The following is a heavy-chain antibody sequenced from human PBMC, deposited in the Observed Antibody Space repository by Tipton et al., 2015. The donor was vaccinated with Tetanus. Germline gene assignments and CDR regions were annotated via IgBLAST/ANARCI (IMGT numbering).Heavy chain of an antibody. D-gene: IGHD5/OR15-5a*01. CDR2: ISYSGGT. CDR3: ARLREIVSRSGWAFDY. J-gene: IGHJ4*02. CDR1: GGSMSGSGHY. Sequence: LRLSCIVSGGSMSGSGHYGAWVRQSPGKGLEWIGSISYSGGTYYNPSLKSRVTMSVDTSKKDFSVRLTSVTAADTAVYYCARLREIVSRSGWAFDYWGQGILVTVAS. V-gene: IGHV4-39*02.